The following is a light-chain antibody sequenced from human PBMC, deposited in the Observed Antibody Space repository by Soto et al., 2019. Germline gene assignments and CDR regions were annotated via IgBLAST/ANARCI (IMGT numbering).Light chain of an antibody. Sequence: EIVLTQSPGTLSLSPGERATLSCRASQSVSSSYLAWYQQKPGQAPRLLIYGASSRATDIPDRFSGSGSGTYFTLIISRLEPEDFAVYYCQHYGSPWTFGQGTKVEIK. CDR2: GAS. J-gene: IGKJ1*01. V-gene: IGKV3-20*01. CDR3: QHYGSPWT. CDR1: QSVSSSY.